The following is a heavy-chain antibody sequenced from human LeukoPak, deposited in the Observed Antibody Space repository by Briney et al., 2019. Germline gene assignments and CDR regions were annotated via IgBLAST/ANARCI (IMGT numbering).Heavy chain of an antibody. CDR3: ARGRIVGATPDAFDI. D-gene: IGHD1-26*01. Sequence: GASVKVSCKASGYTFTVYYMHWVRQAPGQGLEWMGWINPNSGGTNYAQKFQGRVTMTRDTAISTAYMELSRLRSDDTAVYYCARGRIVGATPDAFDIWGQGTMVTVSS. CDR2: INPNSGGT. V-gene: IGHV1-2*02. CDR1: GYTFTVYY. J-gene: IGHJ3*02.